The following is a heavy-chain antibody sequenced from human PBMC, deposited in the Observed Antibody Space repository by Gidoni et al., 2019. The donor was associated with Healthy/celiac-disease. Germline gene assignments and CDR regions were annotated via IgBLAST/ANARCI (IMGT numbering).Heavy chain of an antibody. Sequence: QVQLVESGGGVVQPGRSLRLSCAASGFTFSSYAMHWVRQAPGKGLEWGAVISYDGSNKYYADSVKGRFTISRDNSKNTLYLQMNSLRAEDTAVYYCAWPLGYCSSTSCPPDYWGQGTLVTVSS. CDR2: ISYDGSNK. D-gene: IGHD2-2*01. V-gene: IGHV3-30-3*01. CDR1: GFTFSSYA. J-gene: IGHJ4*02. CDR3: AWPLGYCSSTSCPPDY.